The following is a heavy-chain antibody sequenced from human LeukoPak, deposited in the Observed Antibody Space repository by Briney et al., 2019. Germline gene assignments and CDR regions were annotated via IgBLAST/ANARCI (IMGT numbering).Heavy chain of an antibody. V-gene: IGHV4-59*08. Sequence: PSETLSLTCSVSGGSISRHYWSWLRQPPGKGLEWIGYISYSGSTRYNPSFQSRVTISMEMSKTHFSLKLTSVTAADTAVYYCARLLNNDNSGDPDTFDMWGPGTMVTVSS. CDR3: ARLLNNDNSGDPDTFDM. CDR2: ISYSGST. D-gene: IGHD3-22*01. CDR1: GGSISRHY. J-gene: IGHJ3*02.